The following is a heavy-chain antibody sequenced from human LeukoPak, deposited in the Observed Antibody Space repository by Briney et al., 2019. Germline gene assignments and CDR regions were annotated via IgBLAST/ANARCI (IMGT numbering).Heavy chain of an antibody. V-gene: IGHV4-61*02. CDR2: IYTSGST. CDR3: ARSSTVNPYYYYYYMDV. CDR1: GVSISSGSYY. D-gene: IGHD4-17*01. Sequence: PSETLSLTRTVSGVSISSGSYYWSWTRQPAGKGLEWIGRIYTSGSTNYNPSLKSRVTISVDTSKNQFSLKLSSVTAADTAVYYCARSSTVNPYYYYYYMDVWGKGTTVTISS. J-gene: IGHJ6*03.